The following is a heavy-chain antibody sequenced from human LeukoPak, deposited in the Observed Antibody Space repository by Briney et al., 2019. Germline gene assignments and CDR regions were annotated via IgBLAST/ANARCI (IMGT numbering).Heavy chain of an antibody. CDR3: ARATRGSSSWGYSDY. J-gene: IGHJ4*02. V-gene: IGHV3-33*01. Sequence: GRSLRLSCAVSGCTFSKYVMHWVRQAPGKGLEWVAVIWNDGSTKYYADSVKGRLTVSRDNSHNTLDLQMNSLRAEDTALYYCARATRGSSSWGYSDYWGQGTLVTVSS. D-gene: IGHD6-13*01. CDR2: IWNDGSTK. CDR1: GCTFSKYV.